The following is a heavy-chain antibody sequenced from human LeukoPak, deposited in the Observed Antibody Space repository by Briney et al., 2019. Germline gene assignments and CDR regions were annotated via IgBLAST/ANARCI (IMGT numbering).Heavy chain of an antibody. V-gene: IGHV1-8*01. CDR2: MNPNSGNT. CDR1: GYTFTSYD. J-gene: IGHJ6*02. CDR3: ARGFPPNYYYYGMDV. Sequence: ASVKVSCKASGYTFTSYDVNWVRQATGQGLEWMGWMNPNSGNTGYAQKFQGRVTMTRNTSISTAYMELSSLRSEDTAVYYCARGFPPNYYYYGMDVWGQGTTVTVSS.